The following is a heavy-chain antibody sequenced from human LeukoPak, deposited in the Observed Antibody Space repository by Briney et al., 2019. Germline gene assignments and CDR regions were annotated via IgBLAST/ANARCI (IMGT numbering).Heavy chain of an antibody. CDR3: AKEVGLGGFDY. CDR2: IKQGGSEK. D-gene: IGHD1-26*01. V-gene: IGHV3-7*01. CDR1: GFTFTSYW. J-gene: IGHJ4*02. Sequence: GGSLRLSCAPSGFTFTSYWMGWVRQSPVKGLEWVASIKQGGSEKHYVDSVKGRFTISRDNAQNSLYLEMNSLRAEDTAVYYCAKEVGLGGFDYWGQGTLVTVSS.